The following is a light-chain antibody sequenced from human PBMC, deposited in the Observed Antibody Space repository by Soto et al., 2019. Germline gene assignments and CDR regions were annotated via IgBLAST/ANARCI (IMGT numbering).Light chain of an antibody. CDR3: AAWDDSLNVLYV. Sequence: QSALTQPPSAPGTPGQRVTISCSGSSSNIGSNTVNWYQQLPGTAPKLLIYSNNQRPSGVPDRFSGSKSGTSASLAISGLQSEDEADYYCAAWDDSLNVLYVFGTGTKVTVL. CDR2: SNN. J-gene: IGLJ1*01. V-gene: IGLV1-44*01. CDR1: SSNIGSNT.